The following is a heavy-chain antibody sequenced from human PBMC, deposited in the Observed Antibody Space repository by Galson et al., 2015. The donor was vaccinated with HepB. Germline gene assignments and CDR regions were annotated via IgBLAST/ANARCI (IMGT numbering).Heavy chain of an antibody. CDR1: RFTFNNYA. Sequence: SLRLSCAASRFTFNNYAMHWVRQTPGKGLEWVAVVSYDGNNKNSADSVKGRFTISRDNSKNTLYLHMNSLRAEDTAVYFCARGVGGVAIAYMDVRGKGTTVTVSS. J-gene: IGHJ6*03. D-gene: IGHD1-26*01. CDR3: ARGVGGVAIAYMDV. V-gene: IGHV3-30-3*01. CDR2: VSYDGNNK.